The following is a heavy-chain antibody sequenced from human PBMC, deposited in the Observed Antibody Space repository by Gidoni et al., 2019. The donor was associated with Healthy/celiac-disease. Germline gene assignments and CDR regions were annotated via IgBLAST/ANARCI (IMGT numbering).Heavy chain of an antibody. D-gene: IGHD1-26*01. V-gene: IGHV1-3*01. J-gene: IGHJ4*02. CDR2: INAGNGNT. Sequence: QVQLVQSGAEVKKPGAPVKVARKASVYTFTGYAMQWVRQAPGQRLEWMGWINAGNGNTKYSQKFQGRVTITRDTSASTAYMELSSLRSEDTAVYYCARGGGSYSFFDYWGQGTLVTVSS. CDR3: ARGGGSYSFFDY. CDR1: VYTFTGYA.